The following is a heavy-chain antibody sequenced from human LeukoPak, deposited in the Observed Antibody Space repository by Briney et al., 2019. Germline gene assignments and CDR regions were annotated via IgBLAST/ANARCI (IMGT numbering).Heavy chain of an antibody. CDR1: GYTFTSYA. D-gene: IGHD1-26*01. CDR3: ARLSGMLWETTPHNWFDP. CDR2: INAGNGNT. Sequence: ASVKVSCKASGYTFTSYATHWVRQAPGQRLEWMGWINAGNGNTKYSQKFQGRVTITRDTSASTAYMELSSLRSEDTAVYYCARLSGMLWETTPHNWFDPWGQGTLVTVSS. V-gene: IGHV1-3*01. J-gene: IGHJ5*02.